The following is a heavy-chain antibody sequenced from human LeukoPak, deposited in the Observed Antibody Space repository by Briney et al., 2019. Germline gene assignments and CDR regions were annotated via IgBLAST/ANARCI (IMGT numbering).Heavy chain of an antibody. J-gene: IGHJ4*02. D-gene: IGHD6-13*01. Sequence: SETLSLTCTVSGGSISDYSWSWIRQPPGKGLEWIGEINHSGSTNYNPSLKSRVTISVDTSKNQFSLKLSSVTAADTAVYYCARGPYSSSWQDYWGQGTLVTVSS. V-gene: IGHV4-34*01. CDR2: INHSGST. CDR1: GGSISDYS. CDR3: ARGPYSSSWQDY.